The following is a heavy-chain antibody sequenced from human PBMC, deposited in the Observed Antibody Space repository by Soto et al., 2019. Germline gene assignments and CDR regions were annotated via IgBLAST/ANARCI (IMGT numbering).Heavy chain of an antibody. D-gene: IGHD4-4*01. CDR3: ARDGTFEPYGNTRTYSLDS. CDR2: ISSLGNTI. Sequence: EAQLVESGGGLVRPGESLRLSCAASGFSFSSFPMNWVRQAPGRGLEWVAYISSLGNTINYADSLGGRFSVSRDNEKNILYPQRDSGRAENPAFYFCARDGTFEPYGNTRTYSLDSWGKGPLVTFPS. J-gene: IGHJ4*02. V-gene: IGHV3-48*03. CDR1: GFSFSSFP.